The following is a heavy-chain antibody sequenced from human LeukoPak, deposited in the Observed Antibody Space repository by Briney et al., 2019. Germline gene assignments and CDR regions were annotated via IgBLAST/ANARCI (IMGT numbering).Heavy chain of an antibody. D-gene: IGHD3-3*01. Sequence: ASVKVSCKASGYTFTSYDINWVRQATGQGLEWMGWMNPNSGNTGYAQKFQGRVTITRNTSISAAYMELSSLRSEDTAVYYCARGRITIFGVIGVYWGQGTLVTVSS. V-gene: IGHV1-8*03. CDR1: GYTFTSYD. J-gene: IGHJ4*02. CDR2: MNPNSGNT. CDR3: ARGRITIFGVIGVY.